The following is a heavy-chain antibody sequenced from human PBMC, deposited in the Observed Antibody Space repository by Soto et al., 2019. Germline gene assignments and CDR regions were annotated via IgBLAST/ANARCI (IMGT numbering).Heavy chain of an antibody. CDR2: MNPNSGNT. J-gene: IGHJ6*02. CDR3: ARSIDLQYIVVVVAASYGMDV. CDR1: GYTFTSYD. V-gene: IGHV1-8*01. D-gene: IGHD2-15*01. Sequence: GASVKVSCKASGYTFTSYDINWVRQAAGQGLEWMGWMNPNSGNTGYAQKFQGRVTMTRNTSISTAYMELSSLRSEDTAVYYCARSIDLQYIVVVVAASYGMDVWGQGTTVTVSS.